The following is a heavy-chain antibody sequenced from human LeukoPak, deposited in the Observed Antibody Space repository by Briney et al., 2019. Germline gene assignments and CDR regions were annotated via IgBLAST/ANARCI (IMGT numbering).Heavy chain of an antibody. CDR2: INHSGST. D-gene: IGHD3-10*01. J-gene: IGHJ4*02. V-gene: IGHV4-34*01. CDR3: ATGSRLFDY. CDR1: GGSFSGYY. Sequence: SETLSLTCAVYGGSFSGYYWSWIRQPPGKGLEWIGEINHSGSTNYNPSLKSRVTISVDTSKNQFSLKLSSVTAADTAVYCRATGSRLFDYWGQGTLVTVSS.